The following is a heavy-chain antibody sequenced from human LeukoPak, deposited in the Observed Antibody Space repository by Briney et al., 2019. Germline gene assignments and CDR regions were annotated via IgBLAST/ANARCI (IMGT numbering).Heavy chain of an antibody. CDR1: GFTVSSNE. J-gene: IGHJ4*02. V-gene: IGHV3-38-3*01. D-gene: IGHD2-8*01. CDR3: DIVLMVYARNGTWDY. CDR2: ISGGST. Sequence: GGSLRLSCAASGFTVSSNEMSWVRQAPGKGLEWVSSISGGSTYYADSRKGRFTISRDNSKNTLHLQMNSLRAEDTAPTVKDIVLMVYARNGTWDYWGQGTLVTVSS.